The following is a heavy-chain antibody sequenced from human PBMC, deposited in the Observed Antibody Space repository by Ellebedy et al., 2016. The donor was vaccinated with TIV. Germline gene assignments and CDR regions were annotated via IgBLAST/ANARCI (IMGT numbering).Heavy chain of an antibody. J-gene: IGHJ5*02. CDR1: GFTFSRYD. D-gene: IGHD3-10*01. V-gene: IGHV3-33*01. CDR3: ASNGRSYYGSGSYFDWFGP. CDR2: IGYDGSNK. Sequence: GGSLKISCAASGFTFSRYDMHWVRQAPGKGLKWVAIIGYDGSNKTYADSVKGRFTISRDNSKNTLYLHMNSRKAEDTAVYYCASNGRSYYGSGSYFDWFGPWGQGTLVTVSS.